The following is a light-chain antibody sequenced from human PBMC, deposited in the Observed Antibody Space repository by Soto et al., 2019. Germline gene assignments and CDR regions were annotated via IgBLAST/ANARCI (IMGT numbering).Light chain of an antibody. CDR3: VQGRHWPWT. V-gene: IGKV2-30*01. J-gene: IGKJ1*01. CDR2: KVS. CDR1: QSLVYSDGNTF. Sequence: DVVMTQSPLFLSVSLGQTASISCRSSQSLVYSDGNTFLNWLHQRPGQSPSRLIYKVSNRDSGVPDRISGSGSGTNFTLKISRVGAEDVGVYYCVQGRHWPWTFGQGTKVEIK.